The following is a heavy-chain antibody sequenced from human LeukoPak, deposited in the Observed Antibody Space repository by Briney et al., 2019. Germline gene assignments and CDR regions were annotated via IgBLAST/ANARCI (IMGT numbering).Heavy chain of an antibody. V-gene: IGHV6-1*01. D-gene: IGHD6-19*01. J-gene: IGHJ4*02. CDR1: GDSVSSNSAA. Sequence: SQTLSLTCAISGDSVSSNSAAWSWVRQSPSRGLEWLGRTYYRSKWYNDYATSVKSRITINPDTSKNQFSLQLNSVTPEDTAVYYCARGAYSSVWYWGQGSLVTVSS. CDR3: ARGAYSSVWY. CDR2: TYYRSKWYN.